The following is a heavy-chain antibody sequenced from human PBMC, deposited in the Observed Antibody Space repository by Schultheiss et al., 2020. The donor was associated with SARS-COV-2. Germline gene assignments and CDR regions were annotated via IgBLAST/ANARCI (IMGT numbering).Heavy chain of an antibody. CDR1: GGSFSGYY. D-gene: IGHD6-13*01. Sequence: SETLSLTCAVYGGSFSGYYWSWIRQPPGKGLEWIGYIYYSGSTNYNPSLKSRVTMSVDTSKNQFSLKLSSVTAADTAVYYCASRIAAADSHYYGMDVWGQGTTVTVSS. CDR3: ASRIAAADSHYYGMDV. CDR2: IYYSGST. J-gene: IGHJ6*02. V-gene: IGHV4-59*12.